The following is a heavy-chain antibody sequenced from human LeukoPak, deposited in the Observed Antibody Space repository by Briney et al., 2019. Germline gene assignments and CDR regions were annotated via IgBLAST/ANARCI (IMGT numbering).Heavy chain of an antibody. J-gene: IGHJ4*02. CDR2: ISGSGGST. D-gene: IGHD1-26*01. V-gene: IGHV3-23*01. Sequence: GGSLRLSCAASGFTFSSYAMSWVRQAPGKGLEWVPAISGSGGSTYYADSVKGRFTISRDNSKNTLYLQMNSLRAEDTAVYYCAKYSGSYSAYFDYWGQGTLVTVSS. CDR3: AKYSGSYSAYFDY. CDR1: GFTFSSYA.